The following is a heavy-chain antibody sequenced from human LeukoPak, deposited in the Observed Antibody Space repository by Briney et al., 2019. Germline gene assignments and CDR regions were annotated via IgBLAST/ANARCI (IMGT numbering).Heavy chain of an antibody. CDR1: GFMFSIHS. J-gene: IGHJ5*02. Sequence: GGSLRLSCAASGFMFSIHSTNWVRQAPGKGLEWVSYISSGSTTIYYADSVKGRFTISRDNAKNSLYLQMNSLRDEDTAVYYCAREGDLDSRYWCEPWGQGTVVSVSS. V-gene: IGHV3-48*02. D-gene: IGHD1-26*01. CDR3: AREGDLDSRYWCEP. CDR2: ISSGSTTI.